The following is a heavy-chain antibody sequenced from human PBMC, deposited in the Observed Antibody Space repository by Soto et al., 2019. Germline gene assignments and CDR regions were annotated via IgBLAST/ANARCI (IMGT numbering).Heavy chain of an antibody. CDR3: ARGDTAMDYYYYYGMDV. CDR1: GYSFTSYW. V-gene: IGHV5-51*01. J-gene: IGHJ6*02. D-gene: IGHD5-18*01. Sequence: PGESLKISCKGSGYSFTSYWIGWVRQMPGKGLEWMGIIYPGDSDTRYSPSFQGQVTISADKSISTAYLQWSSLKASDTAMYYCARGDTAMDYYYYYGMDVWGQGTTVTVYS. CDR2: IYPGDSDT.